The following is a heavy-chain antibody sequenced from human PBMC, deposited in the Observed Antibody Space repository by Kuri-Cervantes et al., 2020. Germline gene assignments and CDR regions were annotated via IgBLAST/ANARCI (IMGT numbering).Heavy chain of an antibody. J-gene: IGHJ6*02. Sequence: SETLSLTCTVSGGSISSGDYYWSWIRQPPGKGLEWIGYIYYSGSTYYNPSLKSRVTISVDRSKNQFSLKLSSVTAADTAVYYCARDRGGDTAMAYYYYGMDVWGQGTTVTVSS. CDR3: ARDRGGDTAMAYYYYGMDV. V-gene: IGHV4-30-4*01. CDR2: IYYSGST. D-gene: IGHD5-18*01. CDR1: GGSISSGDYY.